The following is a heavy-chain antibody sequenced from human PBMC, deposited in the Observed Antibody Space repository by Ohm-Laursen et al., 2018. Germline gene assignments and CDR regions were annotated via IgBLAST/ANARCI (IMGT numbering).Heavy chain of an antibody. V-gene: IGHV3-9*01. CDR1: GFTFDDYA. J-gene: IGHJ4*02. Sequence: SLRLSCAASGFTFDDYAMHWVRQAPGKGLEWVSGISWNSGSIGYADSVKGRFTISRDNAKNSLFLQMNSLRVEDTAVYYCARAGDPGYGSGSYYPDYWGQGTLVTVSS. CDR3: ARAGDPGYGSGSYYPDY. CDR2: ISWNSGSI. D-gene: IGHD3-10*01.